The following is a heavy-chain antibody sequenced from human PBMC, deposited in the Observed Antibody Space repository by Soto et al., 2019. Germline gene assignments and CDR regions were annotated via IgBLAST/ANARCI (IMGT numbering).Heavy chain of an antibody. CDR2: IKQDGSEK. J-gene: IGHJ3*02. Sequence: GGSLRLSCAASGFTFSSYWMSWVRQAPGKGLEWVANIKQDGSEKYYVDSVKGRFTISRDNAKNSLYLRMNSLRAEDTAVYYCARVIFCGRDSCYSFTFDIWGQGTMVTVSS. CDR1: GFTFSSYW. V-gene: IGHV3-7*01. D-gene: IGHD2-15*01. CDR3: ARVIFCGRDSCYSFTFDI.